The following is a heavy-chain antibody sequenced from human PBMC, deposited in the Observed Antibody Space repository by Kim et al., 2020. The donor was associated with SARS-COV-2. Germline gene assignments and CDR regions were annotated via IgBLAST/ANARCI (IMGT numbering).Heavy chain of an antibody. D-gene: IGHD6-19*01. CDR3: ARDLIAVASKGDY. Sequence: SETLSLTCTVSGGSISSSSYYWGWIRQPPGKGLEWIGSIYYSGSTYYNPSLKSRVTISVDTSKNQFSLKLSSVTAADTAVYYCARDLIAVASKGDYWGQGTLVTVSS. V-gene: IGHV4-39*07. CDR1: GGSISSSSYY. J-gene: IGHJ4*02. CDR2: IYYSGST.